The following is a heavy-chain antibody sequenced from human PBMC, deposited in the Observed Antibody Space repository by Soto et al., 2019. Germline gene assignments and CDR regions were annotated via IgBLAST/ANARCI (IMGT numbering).Heavy chain of an antibody. D-gene: IGHD2-8*01. V-gene: IGHV3-11*06. CDR3: ARSSGWRQVGVYNYGLDV. J-gene: IGHJ6*04. CDR1: GFFLSNNW. CDR2: ISASGDYT. Sequence: QVQLVESGGGWVKPGASLRLSCIGSGFFLSNNWMTWIRQAPGKGLEWVSYISASGDYTIYADSLKGRFTISRNNARNSVRLQITSLTAEDTAVYYFARSSGWRQVGVYNYGLDVWGEGTTVIVSS.